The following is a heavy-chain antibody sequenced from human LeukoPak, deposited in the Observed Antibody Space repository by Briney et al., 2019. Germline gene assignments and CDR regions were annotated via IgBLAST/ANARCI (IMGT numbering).Heavy chain of an antibody. J-gene: IGHJ1*01. Sequence: SETLSLTCPVYGGSFSGYYWSWIRQPPGKGLEWIGEINHSGSTNYNPSLKSRVTISVDTSKNQFSLKLSSVTAADTAVHYCARPPTYYYDSSGCVGEYFQHWGQGTLVTVSS. CDR1: GGSFSGYY. V-gene: IGHV4-34*01. D-gene: IGHD3-22*01. CDR3: ARPPTYYYDSSGCVGEYFQH. CDR2: INHSGST.